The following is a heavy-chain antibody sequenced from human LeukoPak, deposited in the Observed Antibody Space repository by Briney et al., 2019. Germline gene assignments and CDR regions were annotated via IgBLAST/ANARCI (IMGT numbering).Heavy chain of an antibody. CDR3: AKDVKAYYYDGDYFDY. V-gene: IGHV3-21*04. Sequence: GGSLRLSCAASGFKFSSYSMKWVRQAPGKGLEWVSFISSSSSYIYYADSVKGRFTISRDNAKNSLYLQMNSLRAEDTAVYYCAKDVKAYYYDGDYFDYWGQGTLVTVSS. D-gene: IGHD3-22*01. J-gene: IGHJ4*02. CDR2: ISSSSSYI. CDR1: GFKFSSYS.